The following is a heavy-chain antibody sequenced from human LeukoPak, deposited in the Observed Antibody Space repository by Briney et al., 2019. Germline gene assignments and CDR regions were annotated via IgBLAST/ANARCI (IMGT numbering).Heavy chain of an antibody. J-gene: IGHJ6*02. D-gene: IGHD2-2*01. CDR1: GFTFSSYS. V-gene: IGHV3-21*04. CDR3: ATQWRPKDSSTERFLNRAVDV. Sequence: GGSLRLSCAASGFTFSSYSMNWVRQAPGKGLEWVSSISSSSSYIYYADSVKGRFTISRDNAKNSLYLQMNSLRAEDTAVYYCATQWRPKDSSTERFLNRAVDVWGQGTTVTVSS. CDR2: ISSSSSYI.